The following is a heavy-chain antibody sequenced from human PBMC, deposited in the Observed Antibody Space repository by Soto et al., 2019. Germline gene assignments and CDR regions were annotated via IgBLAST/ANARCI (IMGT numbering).Heavy chain of an antibody. J-gene: IGHJ4*02. CDR3: ARVKAGVLY. Sequence: QVQLQESGPGLVKPLQTLSLTCTVSGGSFSSGDYFWSWIRQPPGKGLEWIGYINYSGSTYYNPSLKSRFTISVDTSKNQFALKLSSMTAADTAVYYCARVKAGVLYWGQGTLVTVFS. D-gene: IGHD6-13*01. CDR2: INYSGST. V-gene: IGHV4-30-4*01. CDR1: GGSFSSGDYF.